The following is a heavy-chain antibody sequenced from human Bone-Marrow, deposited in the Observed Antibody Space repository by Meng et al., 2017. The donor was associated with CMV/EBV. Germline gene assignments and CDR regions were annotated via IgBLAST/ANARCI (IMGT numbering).Heavy chain of an antibody. J-gene: IGHJ6*02. CDR3: ARVSYDFWSGDSAHLHTYYVMDV. Sequence: GESPKSFFSASGFPFRRYSLNRVRQAPGKGLEWVGFIRYDGSNKFYADSVKGRYNISRDNPNNTLYLQMNSLRAEDTAVYYCARVSYDFWSGDSAHLHTYYVMDVWGQGTTVTVSS. CDR1: GFPFRRYS. D-gene: IGHD3-3*01. V-gene: IGHV3-30*02. CDR2: IRYDGSNK.